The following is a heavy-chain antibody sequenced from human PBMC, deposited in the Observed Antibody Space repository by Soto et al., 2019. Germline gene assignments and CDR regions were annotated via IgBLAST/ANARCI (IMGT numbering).Heavy chain of an antibody. CDR3: ALVVGLYCGGGCSMLYFDN. V-gene: IGHV1-69*13. J-gene: IGHJ4*02. CDR1: GGTFSSYA. Sequence: ASVKVSCKASGGTFSSYAISWVRQAPGQGLEWMGGIIPIFGTANYAQRFQGRVTIIADESTSTAYMELSSLRSEGTAMYYCALVVGLYCGGGCSMLYFDNWGQGTLVTVSS. D-gene: IGHD2-21*02. CDR2: IIPIFGTA.